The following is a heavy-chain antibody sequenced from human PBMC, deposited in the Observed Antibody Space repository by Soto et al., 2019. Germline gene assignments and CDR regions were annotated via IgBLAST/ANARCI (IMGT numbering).Heavy chain of an antibody. V-gene: IGHV4-39*01. D-gene: IGHD3-22*01. CDR3: ARRIVAYYDSSGYYGGWFDP. Sequence: ETLSLTCTVSGGSISSSSYYWGWIRQPPGKGLEWIGSIYYSGSTYYNPSLKSRVTISVDTSKNQFSLKLSSVTAADTAVYYCARRIVAYYDSSGYYGGWFDPWGQGTLVTVSS. J-gene: IGHJ5*02. CDR1: GGSISSSSYY. CDR2: IYYSGST.